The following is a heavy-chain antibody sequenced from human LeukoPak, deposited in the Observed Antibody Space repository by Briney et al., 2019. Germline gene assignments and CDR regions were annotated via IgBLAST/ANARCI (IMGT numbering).Heavy chain of an antibody. Sequence: PSETLSLTCTVSGGSISSYYWNWIRQPPGKGLEWIGEINHSGSTNYNPSLKSRVTISVDTSKNQFSLKLSSVTAADTAVYYCARGFGVVISNYYYYYGMDVWGQGTTVTVSS. CDR1: GGSISSYY. V-gene: IGHV4-34*01. CDR2: INHSGST. CDR3: ARGFGVVISNYYYYYGMDV. J-gene: IGHJ6*02. D-gene: IGHD3-3*01.